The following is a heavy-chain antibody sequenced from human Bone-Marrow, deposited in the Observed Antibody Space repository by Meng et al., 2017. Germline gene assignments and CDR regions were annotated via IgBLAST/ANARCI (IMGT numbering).Heavy chain of an antibody. CDR3: ARDFLDGGWYSQVWAFDY. J-gene: IGHJ4*02. CDR1: GYTFTSYY. V-gene: IGHV1-46*01. Sequence: ASVKVSCKASGYTFTSYYMHWVRQAPGQGLEWMGIINPSGGSTSYAQKFQGRVTMTRDTSTTTVYMELSSLRSEDTAVYYCARDFLDGGWYSQVWAFDYWGQGTLVTVSS. D-gene: IGHD6-19*01. CDR2: INPSGGST.